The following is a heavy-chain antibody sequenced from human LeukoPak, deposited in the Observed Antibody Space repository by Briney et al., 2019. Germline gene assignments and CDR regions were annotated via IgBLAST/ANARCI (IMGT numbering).Heavy chain of an antibody. Sequence: PGRSLRLSCAASGFTFDDYAMHWVRQAPGKGLEWVSGISWNSGSIGYADSVKGRFTISRDNAKNSLYLQMNSLRAEDTAVYYCARDPTNGYGGYPHDAFDIWGQGTMVTVSS. CDR3: ARDPTNGYGGYPHDAFDI. J-gene: IGHJ3*02. CDR1: GFTFDDYA. CDR2: ISWNSGSI. V-gene: IGHV3-9*01. D-gene: IGHD4-17*01.